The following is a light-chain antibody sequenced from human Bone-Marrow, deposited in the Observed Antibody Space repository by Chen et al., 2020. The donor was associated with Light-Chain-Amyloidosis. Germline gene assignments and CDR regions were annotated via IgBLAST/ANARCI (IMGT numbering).Light chain of an antibody. CDR1: ALPTQY. CDR2: KDS. Sequence: SYELTQPPSVSVSPGPTARITCSGDALPTQYAYCYQQKPGQAPVLVIYKDSERPSVNPERFSGASSGTPVTLTSRGVQAEDEADYYGQSTDSRDTSHAFGNGTKVTVL. CDR3: QSTDSRDTSHA. V-gene: IGLV3-25*02. J-gene: IGLJ1*01.